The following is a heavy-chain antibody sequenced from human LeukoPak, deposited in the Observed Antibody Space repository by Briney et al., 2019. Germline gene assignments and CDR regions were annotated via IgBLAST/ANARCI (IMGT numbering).Heavy chain of an antibody. J-gene: IGHJ4*02. CDR2: IIGSGDST. Sequence: PGGSLRLSCAASGFTFSTYAMSWVRQAPGKGLEWVSSIIGSGDSTSYVDSVKGRFTISRDNSKNTLYLQMNSLKAEDTAVYYCAKTLYDYIWGSPDYWAREPWSPSPQ. CDR3: AKTLYDYIWGSPDY. V-gene: IGHV3-23*01. CDR1: GFTFSTYA. D-gene: IGHD3-16*01.